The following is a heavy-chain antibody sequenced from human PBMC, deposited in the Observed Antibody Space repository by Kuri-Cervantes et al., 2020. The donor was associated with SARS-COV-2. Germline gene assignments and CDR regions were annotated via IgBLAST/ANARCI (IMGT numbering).Heavy chain of an antibody. D-gene: IGHD2-21*02. V-gene: IGHV3-74*01. CDR2: TNSDGIST. Sequence: GGSLRLSCAASGFPFRSYWMHWVRQAPGKGLVWVSRTNSDGISTSYADSVKGRFTISRDNAKNTLYLQLNSLGAEDTAVYYCARGGLVTADWYFDLWGRGTLVTVSS. J-gene: IGHJ2*01. CDR1: GFPFRSYW. CDR3: ARGGLVTADWYFDL.